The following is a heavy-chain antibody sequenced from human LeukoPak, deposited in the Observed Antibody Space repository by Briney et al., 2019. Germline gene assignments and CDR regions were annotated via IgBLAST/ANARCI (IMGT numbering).Heavy chain of an antibody. CDR2: INHSGST. CDR1: GGSFSGYY. D-gene: IGHD6-13*01. V-gene: IGHV4-34*01. Sequence: PSETLSLTCAVYGGSFSGYYWSWIRQPPGKGLEWIGEINHSGSTNYNPSLKSRVTISVDTSKNQFSLKLSSVTAADTAVYYCARRPGYSSSWGFGYWGQGTLVTVSS. CDR3: ARRPGYSSSWGFGY. J-gene: IGHJ4*02.